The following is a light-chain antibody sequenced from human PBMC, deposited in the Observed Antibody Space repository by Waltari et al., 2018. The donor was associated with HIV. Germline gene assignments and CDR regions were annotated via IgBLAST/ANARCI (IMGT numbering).Light chain of an antibody. J-gene: IGKJ4*01. Sequence: AIRMTQSPSSFSASTGARVPITFRASQGISSYLAWYQQKPGKAPKLLIYAASTLQSGVPSRFSGSGSGTDFTLTISCLQSEDFATYYCQQYYSYPLTFGGGTKVEIK. CDR3: QQYYSYPLT. CDR2: AAS. V-gene: IGKV1-8*01. CDR1: QGISSY.